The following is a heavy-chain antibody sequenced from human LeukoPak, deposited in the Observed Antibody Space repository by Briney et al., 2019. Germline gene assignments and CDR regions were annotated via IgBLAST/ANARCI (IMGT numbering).Heavy chain of an antibody. CDR2: ISYDGSNK. Sequence: PGGSLRLSCAASGFTFSSYGMHWVRQAPGKGLEWVAVISYDGSNKYYADSVKGRFTISRDNSKNTLYLQMNSLRAEDTAVYYCAKEEYDYVWGSYRHFDYWGQGTLVTVSS. J-gene: IGHJ4*02. V-gene: IGHV3-30*18. CDR3: AKEEYDYVWGSYRHFDY. CDR1: GFTFSSYG. D-gene: IGHD3-16*02.